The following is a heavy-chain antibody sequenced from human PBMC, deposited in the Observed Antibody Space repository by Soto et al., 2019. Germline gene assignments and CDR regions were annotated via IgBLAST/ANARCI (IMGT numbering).Heavy chain of an antibody. D-gene: IGHD5-12*01. V-gene: IGHV4-59*08. CDR2: IYYSGST. Sequence: PSETLSLTCTVSGGSISSYYWSWIRQPPGKGLEWIGYIYYSGSTNYNPSLKSRVTISVDTSKNQFSLKLSSVTAADTAVYYCARQYSGYKNNPFDYWGQGTRVTVAS. J-gene: IGHJ4*02. CDR3: ARQYSGYKNNPFDY. CDR1: GGSISSYY.